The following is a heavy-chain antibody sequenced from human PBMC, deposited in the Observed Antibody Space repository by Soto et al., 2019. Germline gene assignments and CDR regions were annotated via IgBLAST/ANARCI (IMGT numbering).Heavy chain of an antibody. CDR1: GLTFSSYA. V-gene: IGHV3-23*01. Sequence: GTLRLSCADSGLTFSSYAMTWVRQAPGKGLEWVSSIGGSGATYHADSVKGRFTISRDNSKNMVYLQMNSLRAEDTAVYYCAKTIESSTWFLFSAFDVWGQGTMVTVSS. CDR3: AKTIESSTWFLFSAFDV. CDR2: IGGSGAT. D-gene: IGHD6-13*01. J-gene: IGHJ3*01.